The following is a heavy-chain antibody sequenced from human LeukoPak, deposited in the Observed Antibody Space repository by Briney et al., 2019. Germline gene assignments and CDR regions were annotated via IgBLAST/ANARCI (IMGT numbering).Heavy chain of an antibody. CDR3: AREGYDFWSGYYPNWFDP. D-gene: IGHD3-3*01. Sequence: ASETLSLTCTVSGYSISSGYYWGWIRQPPGKGLEWIGSIYHSGSTYYNPSLKSRVTISVDTSKNQFSQKLSSVTAADTAVYYCAREGYDFWSGYYPNWFDPWGQGTLVTVSS. J-gene: IGHJ5*02. CDR1: GYSISSGYY. V-gene: IGHV4-38-2*02. CDR2: IYHSGST.